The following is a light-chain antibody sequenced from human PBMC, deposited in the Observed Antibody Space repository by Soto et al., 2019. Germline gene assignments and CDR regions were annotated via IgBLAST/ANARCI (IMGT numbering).Light chain of an antibody. CDR1: SSDIGHYDY. CDR3: CSLTTSHTYV. V-gene: IGLV2-14*03. J-gene: IGLJ1*01. Sequence: QSVLTQPASVSGSPGQSITISCTGTSSDIGHYDYVSWYQQHPGKAPKLMIYHVTYRPSGVSNRYSGSKSGNSASLTISGLQVDVEADYYCCSLTTSHTYVFGSGTQLTVL. CDR2: HVT.